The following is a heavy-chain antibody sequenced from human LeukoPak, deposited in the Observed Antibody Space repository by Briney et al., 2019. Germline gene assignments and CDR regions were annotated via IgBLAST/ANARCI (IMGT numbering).Heavy chain of an antibody. D-gene: IGHD1-26*01. CDR1: GFTFSNYW. CDR3: ARAGGVGATWGAFDI. CDR2: INSDGSDT. Sequence: PGGSLRLSCAASGFTFSNYWMHWVRQAPGKGLGWVSRINSDGSDTSYADSVKGRFTISRDNAKNSLYLQMNSLRAEDTAVYYCARAGGVGATWGAFDIWGQGTMVTVSS. J-gene: IGHJ3*02. V-gene: IGHV3-74*01.